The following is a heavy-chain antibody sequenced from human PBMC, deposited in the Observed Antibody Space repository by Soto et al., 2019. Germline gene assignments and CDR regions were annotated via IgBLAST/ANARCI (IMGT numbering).Heavy chain of an antibody. CDR1: GFTFSSYG. Sequence: QVQLVESGGGVVQPGRSLRLSCAASGFTFSSYGMHWVRQAPGKGLEGVAVISYDGSNKYYADSVKGRFTISRDNSKNTLYLQMNSLRAEDTAVYYCAKALGGSPFDYWGQGTLVTVSS. V-gene: IGHV3-30*18. J-gene: IGHJ4*02. D-gene: IGHD3-16*01. CDR2: ISYDGSNK. CDR3: AKALGGSPFDY.